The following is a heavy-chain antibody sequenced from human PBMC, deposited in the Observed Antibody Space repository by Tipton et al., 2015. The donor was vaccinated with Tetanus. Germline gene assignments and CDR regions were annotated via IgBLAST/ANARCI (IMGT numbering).Heavy chain of an antibody. V-gene: IGHV1-18*04. J-gene: IGHJ3*02. D-gene: IGHD3-22*01. CDR3: ARSDSSGFPVVFDI. CDR1: CYTFTSYG. Sequence: QLVQSGAEVKKPGASVKVSCKASCYTFTSYGISWARLAPGQGLEWMGWISSYNGNTNYAQKLQGRVTMTTDTSTSTAYMELRSLSSDDTAVYYCARSDSSGFPVVFDIWGQGTMVTVSS. CDR2: ISSYNGNT.